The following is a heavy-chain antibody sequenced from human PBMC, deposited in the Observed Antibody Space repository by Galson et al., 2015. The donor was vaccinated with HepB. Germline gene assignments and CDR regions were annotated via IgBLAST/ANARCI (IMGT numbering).Heavy chain of an antibody. Sequence: CAISWDSVSSNSTAWNWIRRSPSRGLEWLGRTYYRSKWYNFYAVSVNSRIIINRDTYKNQFSLHLNSVTPGDTAVYYCAREADNGGWYGGVDLWDQGSLVTASS. CDR3: AREADNGGWYGGVDL. D-gene: IGHD6-19*01. CDR1: WDSVSSNSTA. CDR2: TYYRSKWYN. V-gene: IGHV6-1*01. J-gene: IGHJ5*02.